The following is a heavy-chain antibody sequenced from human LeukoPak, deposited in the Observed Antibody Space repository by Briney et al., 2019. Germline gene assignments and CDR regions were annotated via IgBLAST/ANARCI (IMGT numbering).Heavy chain of an antibody. D-gene: IGHD6-19*01. V-gene: IGHV4-34*01. Sequence: SETLSLTCAVYGGSFSGYYWSWIRQPPGKGLEWIGEINHSGSTNYNPSLKSRVTISVDTSKNQFSLKLSSVTAADTAVYYCARGGQWLPFDYWGQGTLVTVSS. J-gene: IGHJ4*02. CDR3: ARGGQWLPFDY. CDR1: GGSFSGYY. CDR2: INHSGST.